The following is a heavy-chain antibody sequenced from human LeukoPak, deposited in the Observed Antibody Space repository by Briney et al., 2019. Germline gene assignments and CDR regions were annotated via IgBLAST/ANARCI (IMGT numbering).Heavy chain of an antibody. J-gene: IGHJ3*02. V-gene: IGHV4-61*01. CDR2: RYYGGST. Sequence: SETVSLTCAVSGGSVSSGYYYWSWIRQPPGRGLEWIVYRYYGGSTSYNPSLKSRVTISLDTSKNQFSLKLSSVTAADTAIYYCARDSPNWGGTAFDIWGQGTMVIVSS. CDR3: ARDSPNWGGTAFDI. D-gene: IGHD7-27*01. CDR1: GGSVSSGYYY.